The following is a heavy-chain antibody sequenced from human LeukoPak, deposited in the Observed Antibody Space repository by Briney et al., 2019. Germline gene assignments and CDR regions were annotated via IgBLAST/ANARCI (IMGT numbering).Heavy chain of an antibody. CDR2: ISGYNGHT. D-gene: IGHD6-19*01. CDR1: GYTFTSYG. CDR3: ARGLAVAGNRAFDI. V-gene: IGHV1-18*01. Sequence: ASVKVSCKASGYTFTSYGIVWVRQAPGQRLERMGWISGYNGHTNYAQKFQDRVTMTTDASTKTVYLDLRSLRYDDTAVYHCARGLAVAGNRAFDIWGQGTRVTVSS. J-gene: IGHJ3*02.